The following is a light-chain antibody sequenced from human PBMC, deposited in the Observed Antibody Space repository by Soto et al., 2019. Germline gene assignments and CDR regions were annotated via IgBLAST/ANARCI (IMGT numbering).Light chain of an antibody. CDR2: GAS. CDR3: QQYGDSPFA. J-gene: IGKJ3*01. V-gene: IGKV3-15*01. Sequence: EIVMTQSPATLSVSPGERATLSCRASQSVYNNLAWYQQKPGQAPRLLIYGASTRATGIPARFSGSGSGTEFTLTISSLQSEDFAMYYCQQYGDSPFAFGPGTKLDVK. CDR1: QSVYNN.